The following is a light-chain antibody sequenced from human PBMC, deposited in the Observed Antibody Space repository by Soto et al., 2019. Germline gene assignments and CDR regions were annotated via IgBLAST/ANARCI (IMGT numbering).Light chain of an antibody. CDR3: QQYYSTPLT. J-gene: IGKJ4*01. Sequence: DIVMTQSPDSLAVSLGERATINCKSSQSVLYSSNNKNYLAGYQQKPGQPPKLIIYWASTRESGVPNRFSGSGSGAEFTLTISSLQAEDVAVYSCQQYYSTPLTFGGGTKVEIK. CDR2: WAS. CDR1: QSVLYSSNNKNY. V-gene: IGKV4-1*01.